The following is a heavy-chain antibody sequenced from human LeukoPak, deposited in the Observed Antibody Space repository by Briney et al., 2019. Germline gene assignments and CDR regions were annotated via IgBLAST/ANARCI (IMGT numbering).Heavy chain of an antibody. V-gene: IGHV4-59*12. Sequence: SETLSLTCTVSGGSISSYYWSWIRQPPGKGLEWIGYIYYSGSTNYNPSLKSRVTISVDTSKNQFSLKLSSVTAADTAVYHCARGGIAVAAGSTDFDYWGQGTLVTVSS. J-gene: IGHJ4*02. CDR2: IYYSGST. D-gene: IGHD6-19*01. CDR1: GGSISSYY. CDR3: ARGGIAVAAGSTDFDY.